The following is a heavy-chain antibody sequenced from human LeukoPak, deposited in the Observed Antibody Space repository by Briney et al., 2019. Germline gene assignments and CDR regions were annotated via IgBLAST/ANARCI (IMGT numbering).Heavy chain of an antibody. V-gene: IGHV3-30-3*01. CDR3: ASTISCLL. CDR1: GFTFSSYA. D-gene: IGHD2-15*01. J-gene: IGHJ4*02. CDR2: ISYDGSNK. Sequence: GGSLRLSCAASGFTFSSYAMHWVRQAPGKGLEWVAVISYDGSNKYYADSVKGRFTISRDNAKNTLYLQMNSLRAEDTAVYYCASTISCLLWGQGTLVTVSS.